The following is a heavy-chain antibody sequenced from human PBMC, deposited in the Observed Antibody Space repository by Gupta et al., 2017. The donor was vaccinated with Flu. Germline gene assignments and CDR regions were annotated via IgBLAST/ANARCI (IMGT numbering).Heavy chain of an antibody. CDR3: ARDPTPLGEWELTFDY. CDR2: IIPIFGTA. J-gene: IGHJ4*02. Sequence: VRQAPGQGLEWMGGIIPIFGTANYAQKFQGRVTITADESTSTAYMELSSLRSEDTAVYYCARDPTPLGEWELTFDYWGQGTLVTVSS. V-gene: IGHV1-69*01. D-gene: IGHD1-26*01.